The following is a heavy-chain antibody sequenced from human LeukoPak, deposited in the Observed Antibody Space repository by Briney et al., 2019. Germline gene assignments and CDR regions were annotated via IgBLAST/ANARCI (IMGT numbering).Heavy chain of an antibody. J-gene: IGHJ4*02. CDR3: AKGSLYCSSTSCYLDY. CDR2: ISSSGSTI. CDR1: GFTFSSYE. V-gene: IGHV3-48*03. Sequence: GGSLRLSCAASGFTFSSYEMNWVRQAPGKGLEWVSYISSSGSTIYYADSVKGRFTISRDNAKNSLYLQMNSPRAGDTAVYYCAKGSLYCSSTSCYLDYWGQGTLVTVSS. D-gene: IGHD2-2*01.